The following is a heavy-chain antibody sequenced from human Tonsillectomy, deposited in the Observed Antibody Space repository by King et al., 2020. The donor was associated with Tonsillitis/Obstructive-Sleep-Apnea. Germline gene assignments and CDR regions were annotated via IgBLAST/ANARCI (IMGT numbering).Heavy chain of an antibody. Sequence: QLVQSGAEVKKPGSSGKVSCKASGGTFSSYAISWVRQAPGQGLEWMGGIIPIFVTANYAQKFQGRVTITADESTSTAYMELSSLRSEDTAVYYCASDRIHRGRYYFDYWGQGTLVTVSS. CDR1: GGTFSSYA. CDR3: ASDRIHRGRYYFDY. CDR2: IIPIFVTA. J-gene: IGHJ4*02. V-gene: IGHV1-69*12. D-gene: IGHD5-18*01.